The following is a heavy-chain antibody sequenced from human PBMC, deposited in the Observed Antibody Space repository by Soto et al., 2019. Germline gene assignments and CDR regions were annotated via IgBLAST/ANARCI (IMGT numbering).Heavy chain of an antibody. D-gene: IGHD3-10*01. J-gene: IGHJ6*02. Sequence: QVQLQESGPGLVKPSETLSLTCTISGGPMSNYYCSWFRQPPGQGLEWIGYKAYSGYTSYNPSLRSRFTISPDTPRNQSSPTLSAVTAADSARYYCARQGFGPLHGLMDVWGQATTVTVSS. CDR2: KAYSGYT. V-gene: IGHV4-59*08. CDR1: GGPMSNYY. CDR3: ARQGFGPLHGLMDV.